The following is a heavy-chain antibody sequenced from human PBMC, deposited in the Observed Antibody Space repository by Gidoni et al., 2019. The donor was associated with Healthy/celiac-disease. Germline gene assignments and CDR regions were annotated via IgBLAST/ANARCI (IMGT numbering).Heavy chain of an antibody. D-gene: IGHD6-13*01. V-gene: IGHV3-33*01. J-gene: IGHJ6*02. CDR3: ARAIAAAGPVRGYYYYYGMDV. CDR2: IWYDGSNK. CDR1: GFTFSSYG. Sequence: QVQLVESGGGVVQPGRSLRLSCAASGFTFSSYGMHWVRQAPGKGLEGVAVIWYDGSNKYYADSVKGRFTISRDNSKNTLYLQMNSLRAEDTAVYYYARAIAAAGPVRGYYYYYGMDVWGQGTTVTVSS.